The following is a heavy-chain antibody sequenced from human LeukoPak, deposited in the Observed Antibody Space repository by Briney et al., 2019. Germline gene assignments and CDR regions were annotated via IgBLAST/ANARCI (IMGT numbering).Heavy chain of an antibody. CDR3: ARGYTGSYYYYYMDV. D-gene: IGHD2-2*02. V-gene: IGHV4-61*02. CDR2: IYTSGST. CDR1: GGSISSGSYY. J-gene: IGHJ6*03. Sequence: SETLSLTCTVSGGSISSGSYYWSWIRQPAGKGLEWIGRIYTSGSTNYSPSPKSRVTISVDTSKNQFSLKLSSVTAADTAVYYCARGYTGSYYYYYMDVWGKGTTVTVSS.